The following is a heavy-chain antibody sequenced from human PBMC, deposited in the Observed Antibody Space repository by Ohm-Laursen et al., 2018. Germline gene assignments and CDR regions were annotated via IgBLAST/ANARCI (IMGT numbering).Heavy chain of an antibody. CDR1: GGSISDYY. V-gene: IGHV4-59*08. CDR2: MYYSGST. D-gene: IGHD6-6*01. CDR3: ARQISIAARTYYYYGMDV. Sequence: SETLSLTCTVSGGSISDYYWSWVRQPPGKGLEWIGYMYYSGSTHYNPSLKSRVTISADTSKNQLSLKLSSVTAADTAVYYCARQISIAARTYYYYGMDVWGQGTTVTVSS. J-gene: IGHJ6*02.